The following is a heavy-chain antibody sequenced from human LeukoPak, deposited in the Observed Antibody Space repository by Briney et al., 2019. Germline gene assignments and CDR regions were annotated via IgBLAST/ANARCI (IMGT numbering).Heavy chain of an antibody. J-gene: IGHJ4*02. CDR1: GFTFSYYW. Sequence: GGSLRLSCAASGFTFSYYWMNWVRQAPGKGLEWVANIKEDGSEKYYVDSVKGRFTISRDNAKNSLYLQMNSLRVEDTAVYYCARLGIIAAAGSNDYWGQGTLVTVSS. CDR2: IKEDGSEK. V-gene: IGHV3-7*03. CDR3: ARLGIIAAAGSNDY. D-gene: IGHD6-13*01.